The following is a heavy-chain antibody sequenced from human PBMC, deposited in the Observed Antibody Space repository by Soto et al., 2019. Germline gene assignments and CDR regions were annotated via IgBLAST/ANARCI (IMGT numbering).Heavy chain of an antibody. CDR2: INTNTGNP. CDR3: ERASYYYDTSGRTQKIDAFDI. D-gene: IGHD3-22*01. CDR1: GYTFTSYA. V-gene: IGHV7-4-1*01. Sequence: ASVKVSCKASGYTFTSYAMNWVRQAPGQGLEWMGWINTNTGNPTYAQGFTGRFVFSLDTSVSTAYLQICSLKAEDTAVYYCERASYYYDTSGRTQKIDAFDIWGQGTMVTVSS. J-gene: IGHJ3*02.